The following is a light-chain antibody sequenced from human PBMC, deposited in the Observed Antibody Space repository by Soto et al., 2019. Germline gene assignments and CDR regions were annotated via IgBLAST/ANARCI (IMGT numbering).Light chain of an antibody. J-gene: IGKJ5*01. V-gene: IGKV3-11*01. CDR3: QQRSNWPPIT. CDR1: QSVSTNY. Sequence: IVLTQSPATLSLSPGERVTLYCGASQSVSTNYVAWYQQRPGQAPRLLIYDASHRAAGIPARFSGSGFGTDFTLTISSLEPEDAAVYYCQQRSNWPPITFGQGTRLEI. CDR2: DAS.